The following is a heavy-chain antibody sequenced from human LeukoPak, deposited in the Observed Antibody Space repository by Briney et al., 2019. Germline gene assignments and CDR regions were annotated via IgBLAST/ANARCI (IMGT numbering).Heavy chain of an antibody. CDR1: GFTFSSYS. Sequence: TGGSLRLSCAASGFTFSSYSMNWVRQAPGKGLEWVSSISSSSSYIYYADSVKGRFTISRDNAKNSLYLQMNSLRAEDTAVYYCARGDGGPRLFDPWGQGTLVTVSS. CDR2: ISSSSSYI. J-gene: IGHJ5*02. D-gene: IGHD5-24*01. V-gene: IGHV3-21*01. CDR3: ARGDGGPRLFDP.